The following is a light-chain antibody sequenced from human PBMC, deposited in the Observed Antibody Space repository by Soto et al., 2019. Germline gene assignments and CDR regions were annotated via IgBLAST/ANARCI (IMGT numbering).Light chain of an antibody. V-gene: IGLV2-8*01. Sequence: QSALTQPPSASGSPGQSVTISCTGTSSDVGGYNYVSWYQQQSGKAPKLMIYEVSKRPSGVPDRFSGSKSGNTASLTVSGLQAEDEADYYCSSYAGSNAVVFGGGTQLNVL. J-gene: IGLJ2*01. CDR1: SSDVGGYNY. CDR2: EVS. CDR3: SSYAGSNAVV.